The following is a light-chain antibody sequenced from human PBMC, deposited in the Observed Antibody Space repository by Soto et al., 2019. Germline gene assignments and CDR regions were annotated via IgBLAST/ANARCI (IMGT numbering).Light chain of an antibody. J-gene: IGKJ4*02. CDR3: QQRSSWPLT. Sequence: EIVLTQSPATLSSSPGDRATLSCRASQSISTSLVWYQQKPGQAPRLLIDAASNRATGIPARFSGSGSGTDFTLTISSLEPEDFAVYFCQQRSSWPLTFGGGTKVEIK. V-gene: IGKV3-11*01. CDR1: QSISTS. CDR2: AAS.